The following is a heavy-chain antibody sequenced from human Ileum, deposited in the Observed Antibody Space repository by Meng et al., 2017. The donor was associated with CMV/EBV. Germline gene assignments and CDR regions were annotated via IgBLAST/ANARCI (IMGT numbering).Heavy chain of an antibody. J-gene: IGHJ4*01. CDR2: INSDGTFT. D-gene: IGHD1-14*01. CDR3: ARENNGPEEY. Sequence: LSCAASGFGFSYSWMHWVRQAPGKGLVWVSRINSDGTFTKYADSVKVRCTISRDNAKNMLYLEINSLRAEDTAVYYCARENNGPEEYWGQGTLVTVSS. CDR1: GFGFSYSW. V-gene: IGHV3-74*01.